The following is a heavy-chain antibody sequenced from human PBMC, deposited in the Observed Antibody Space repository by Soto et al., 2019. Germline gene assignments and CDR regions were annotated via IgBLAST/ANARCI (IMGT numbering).Heavy chain of an antibody. Sequence: GASVKVSCKASGGTFSSYAISWVRQAPGQGLEWMGGIIPIFGTANYAQKFQGRVTITADESTSTAYMELSSLRSEDTAVYYCARDKESAYCSGGSRHRYYYGMDVWGQGTTVTVSS. CDR2: IIPIFGTA. CDR3: ARDKESAYCSGGSRHRYYYGMDV. D-gene: IGHD2-15*01. J-gene: IGHJ6*02. V-gene: IGHV1-69*13. CDR1: GGTFSSYA.